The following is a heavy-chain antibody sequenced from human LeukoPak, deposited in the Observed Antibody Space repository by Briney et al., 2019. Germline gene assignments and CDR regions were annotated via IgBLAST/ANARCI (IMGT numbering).Heavy chain of an antibody. CDR1: GFTFSSYW. D-gene: IGHD3-22*01. CDR2: IKQDGSEK. Sequence: GGSLRLSCAASGFTFSSYWMSWVRQAPGKGLEWVANIKQDGSEKYYVDSVKGRFTISRDNAKNSLYLQMNSLRAEDTAVYYCARDAYQTIVVPYTQPADYYYYYYMDVWGKGTTVTVSS. J-gene: IGHJ6*03. CDR3: ARDAYQTIVVPYTQPADYYYYYYMDV. V-gene: IGHV3-7*01.